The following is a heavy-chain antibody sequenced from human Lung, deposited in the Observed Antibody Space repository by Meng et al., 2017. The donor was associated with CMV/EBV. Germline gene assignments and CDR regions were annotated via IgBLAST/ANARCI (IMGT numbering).Heavy chain of an antibody. CDR1: GYTVNYYG. CDR2: INAYNGDT. V-gene: IGHV1-18*01. CDR3: ARVEVGITTGDY. Sequence: VQMVQSGAEVKKPGAVAKVSCRSSGYTVNYYGTSWVRQAPRQGLERMRWINAYNGDTNYAQTQQRRDPKTTDTSTGTACKELRSLRSDETAVYYCARVEVGITTGDYWGQGTLVTVSS. J-gene: IGHJ4*02. D-gene: IGHD1-26*01.